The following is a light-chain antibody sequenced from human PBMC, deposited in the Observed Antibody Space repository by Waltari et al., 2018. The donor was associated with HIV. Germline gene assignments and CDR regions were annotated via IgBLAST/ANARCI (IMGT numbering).Light chain of an antibody. CDR1: ETIYNN. CDR2: GAS. V-gene: IGKV3-15*01. J-gene: IGKJ1*01. CDR3: LRYDNWPPA. Sequence: EIVVAQSPATLSVSPGERATLSCRASETIYNNLAWYQQKPGQAPRLLIYGASTRATDIPARFSGSRSGTVFTLTIRSLQSEDSAVYYCLRYDNWPPAFGQGTQVEIK.